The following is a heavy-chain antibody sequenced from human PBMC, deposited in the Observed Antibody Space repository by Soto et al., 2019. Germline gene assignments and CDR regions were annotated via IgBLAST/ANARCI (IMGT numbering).Heavy chain of an antibody. CDR2: IYYGGST. J-gene: IGHJ4*02. CDR1: GGSISSGGYY. CDR3: ARDKITGLFDY. Sequence: SETLSLTCTVSGGSISSGGYYWSWIRQHPGKGLEWIGSIYYGGSTYYNPSLKSRVTISVDTSKNQFSLKLSSVTAADTAVYYCARDKITGLFDYWGQGTLVPVSS. D-gene: IGHD2-8*02. V-gene: IGHV4-31*03.